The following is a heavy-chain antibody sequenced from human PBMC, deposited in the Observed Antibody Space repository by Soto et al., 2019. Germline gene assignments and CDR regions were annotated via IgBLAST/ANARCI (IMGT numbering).Heavy chain of an antibody. CDR1: GGTFSSYA. D-gene: IGHD6-13*01. CDR2: IIPIFGTA. Sequence: AVKVSCKASGGTFSSYAISWVRQAPGQGLEWMGGIIPIFGTANYAQKFHGRVTITADKSTSTAYMELSSLRSEDTAVYYCARGEPAAGHIYFAYWGQRTLVIVSS. V-gene: IGHV1-69*06. CDR3: ARGEPAAGHIYFAY. J-gene: IGHJ4*02.